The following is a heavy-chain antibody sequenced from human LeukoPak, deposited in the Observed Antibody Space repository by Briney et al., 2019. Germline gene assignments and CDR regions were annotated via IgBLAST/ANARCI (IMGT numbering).Heavy chain of an antibody. CDR2: INHSGST. J-gene: IGHJ4*02. V-gene: IGHV4-34*01. Sequence: GSLRLSCAASGFTLSTYSMNWVRQPPGKGLEWIGEINHSGSTNYNPSLKSRVTISVDTSKNQFSLKLSSVTAADTAVYYCASSPQFPRLGYSYGYLEDYYFDYWGQGTLVTVSS. CDR3: ASSPQFPRLGYSYGYLEDYYFDY. D-gene: IGHD5-18*01. CDR1: GFTLSTYS.